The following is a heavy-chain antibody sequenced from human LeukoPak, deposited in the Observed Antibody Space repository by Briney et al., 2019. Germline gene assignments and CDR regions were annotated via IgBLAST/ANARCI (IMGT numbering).Heavy chain of an antibody. CDR3: AKAGVRYYDSSGLHAFDI. V-gene: IGHV4-39*01. Sequence: SETLSLTCTVSGGSISSTSYFWGWIRQRPGKGLEWIGTIYYSGSTYYNPSLKSRVTMSVDTSRNQFSLKLSSVNAADTAVYYCAKAGVRYYDSSGLHAFDIWGQGTMVTVSS. CDR2: IYYSGST. D-gene: IGHD3-22*01. CDR1: GGSISSTSYF. J-gene: IGHJ3*02.